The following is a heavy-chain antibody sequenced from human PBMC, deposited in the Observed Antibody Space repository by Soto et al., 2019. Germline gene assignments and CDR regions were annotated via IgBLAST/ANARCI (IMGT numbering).Heavy chain of an antibody. J-gene: IGHJ5*02. V-gene: IGHV4-39*01. D-gene: IGHD4-17*01. CDR1: GGSITSSGYY. CDR2: VFYSGNT. CDR3: ARHYGAFDP. Sequence: QLLESGPGLVKPSETLSLTCSVSGGSITSSGYYWGWIRQPPGKGLEWIGSVFYSGNTYHNPSLKSRVITSVDTSKNQFSLKLSSVTAADTAVYYCARHYGAFDPWGQGTLVTVSS.